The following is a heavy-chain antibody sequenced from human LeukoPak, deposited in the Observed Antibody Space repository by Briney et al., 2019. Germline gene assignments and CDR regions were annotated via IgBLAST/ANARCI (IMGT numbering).Heavy chain of an antibody. D-gene: IGHD5-18*01. CDR2: ISSSSSTI. CDR1: GFTFSSYS. Sequence: GGSLRLSCAASGFTFSSYSVNWVRQAPGKGLEWVSYISSSSSTIYYADSVKGRFTISRDNAKNTLSLQMISLRAEDTGLYYCAKGLKTAVGPYMGYHYYMDVWGKGTTVTVSS. V-gene: IGHV3-48*01. CDR3: AKGLKTAVGPYMGYHYYMDV. J-gene: IGHJ6*03.